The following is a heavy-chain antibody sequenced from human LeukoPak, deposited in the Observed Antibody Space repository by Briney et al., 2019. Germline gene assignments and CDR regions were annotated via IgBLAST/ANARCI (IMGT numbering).Heavy chain of an antibody. CDR2: IRYDGSNK. CDR1: GFTFSSYG. D-gene: IGHD3-3*01. J-gene: IGHJ4*02. V-gene: IGHV3-30*02. Sequence: GGSLRLSCAASGFTFSSYGMHWVRQAPGKGLEWVAFIRYDGSNKYYADSVKGRFTISRDISENTLYLQMNALRAEDTAVYYCASRVVTSFDYWGQGTLVTVSS. CDR3: ASRVVTSFDY.